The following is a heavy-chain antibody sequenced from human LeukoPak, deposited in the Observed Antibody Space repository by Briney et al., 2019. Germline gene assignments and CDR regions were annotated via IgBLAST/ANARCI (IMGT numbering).Heavy chain of an antibody. D-gene: IGHD2-2*01. CDR1: GGSISSGGYY. CDR2: IYYSGST. J-gene: IGHJ5*02. Sequence: SETLSLTCTVSGGSISSGGYYWSWIRQHPGKGPEWIGYIYYSGSTYYNPSLRSRVTISVDTSKNQFSLKLSSVTAADTAVYYCARVVPAAIWFDPWGQGTLVTVSS. CDR3: ARVVPAAIWFDP. V-gene: IGHV4-31*03.